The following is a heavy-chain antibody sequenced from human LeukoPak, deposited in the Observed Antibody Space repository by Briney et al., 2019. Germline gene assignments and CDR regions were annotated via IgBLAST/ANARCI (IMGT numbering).Heavy chain of an antibody. Sequence: ASVTVSCTTSVYTFTAYYMHWGGQAPGQGLEWMGWINPNSGGTNYAQKFQGRVTMTRDTSISTAYVELSRLRSDDTAVYYCARGQGLKSHDFDIWGQGTVVTVSS. CDR3: ARGQGLKSHDFDI. J-gene: IGHJ3*02. CDR2: INPNSGGT. V-gene: IGHV1-2*02. CDR1: VYTFTAYY. D-gene: IGHD3-16*01.